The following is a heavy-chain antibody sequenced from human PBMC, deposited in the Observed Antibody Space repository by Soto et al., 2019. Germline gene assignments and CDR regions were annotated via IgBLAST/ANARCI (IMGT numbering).Heavy chain of an antibody. CDR3: AHERDSGYISRCFDY. D-gene: IGHD6-13*01. J-gene: IGHJ4*02. V-gene: IGHV2-5*02. Sequence: SGPTLVNPTQTLTLTCTFSWGSLSTSVVVVGLIRQPPGNSVEWLTGIYWDDDKRKSRFLSSGLTGTKCTSKNQVCRTMTNMDLVDTXTXYCAHERDSGYISRCFDYWGQGTLVTVSS. CDR1: WGSLSTSVVV. CDR2: IYWDDDK.